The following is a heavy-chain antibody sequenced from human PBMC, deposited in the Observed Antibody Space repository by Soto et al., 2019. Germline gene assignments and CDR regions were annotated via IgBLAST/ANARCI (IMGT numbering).Heavy chain of an antibody. CDR2: IDGSGGIT. V-gene: IGHV3-23*01. CDR3: VKNSGRFNT. CDR1: GFTFGTTD. J-gene: IGHJ5*02. D-gene: IGHD3-10*01. Sequence: QLLQSGGGLVQPGGSLTLSCAASGFTFGTTDMNWVRQAPGEGLEWVSTIDGSGGITYYADSVKGRFTISRDNSRNTVCLQMNSLRGDDTALYYCVKNSGRFNTWGQGALVSVSS.